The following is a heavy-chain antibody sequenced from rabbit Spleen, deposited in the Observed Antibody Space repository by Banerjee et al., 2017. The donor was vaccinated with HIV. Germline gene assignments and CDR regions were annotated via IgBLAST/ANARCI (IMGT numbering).Heavy chain of an antibody. Sequence: QSLEESGGDLVKPGASLTLTCTASGFSFSSSYFLCWVRQAPGKGLEWIACIVAGSSDTTHYASWAKGRFPISKPSSTTVTLQMTSLTAADTATYFCARSLSGYAGYAGYGYASFNLWGQGTLVTVS. J-gene: IGHJ4*01. D-gene: IGHD6-1*01. CDR2: IVAGSSDTT. CDR1: GFSFSSSYF. V-gene: IGHV1S40*01. CDR3: ARSLSGYAGYAGYGYASFNL.